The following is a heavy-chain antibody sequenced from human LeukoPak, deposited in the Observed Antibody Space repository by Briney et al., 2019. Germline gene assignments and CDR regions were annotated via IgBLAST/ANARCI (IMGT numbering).Heavy chain of an antibody. V-gene: IGHV3-21*04. CDR3: AKSRDYGDLYYFDY. CDR2: ISSSSSYI. D-gene: IGHD4-17*01. Sequence: GGSLRLSCAASGFTFSSYSMNWVRQAPGKGLEWVSSISSSSSYIYYADSVKGRFTISRDNSKNTLYLQMNSLRAEDTAVYYCAKSRDYGDLYYFDYWGQGTLVTVSS. CDR1: GFTFSSYS. J-gene: IGHJ4*02.